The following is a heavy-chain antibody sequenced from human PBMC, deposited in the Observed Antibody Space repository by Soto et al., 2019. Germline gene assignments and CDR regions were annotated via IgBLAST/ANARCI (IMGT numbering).Heavy chain of an antibody. CDR2: ISYEGSNT. D-gene: IGHD1-1*01. CDR3: ARVTPGNNLYYFSGMDV. V-gene: IGHV3-30-3*01. Sequence: GGSLRLSCVASGFTFGTYAIHWVCQAPGKGLQWVALISYEGSNTYYADSVKGRFTVSRDNSKSTLYLQMNSLRPEDTGVYYCARVTPGNNLYYFSGMDVWGQGTSVTVSS. CDR1: GFTFGTYA. J-gene: IGHJ6*02.